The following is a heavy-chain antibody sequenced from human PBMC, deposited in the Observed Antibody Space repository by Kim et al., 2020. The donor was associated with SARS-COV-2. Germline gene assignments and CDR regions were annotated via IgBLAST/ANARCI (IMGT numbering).Heavy chain of an antibody. CDR3: AKSMSRFGVKNYYYGMDV. D-gene: IGHD3-10*01. CDR1: GFTFSSYA. CDR2: ISGSGGST. Sequence: GGSLRLSCAASGFTFSSYAMSWVRQAPGKGLEWVSAISGSGGSTYYADSVKGRFTISRDNSKNTLYLQMNSLRAEDTAVYYCAKSMSRFGVKNYYYGMDVWGQGTTVTVSS. V-gene: IGHV3-23*01. J-gene: IGHJ6*02.